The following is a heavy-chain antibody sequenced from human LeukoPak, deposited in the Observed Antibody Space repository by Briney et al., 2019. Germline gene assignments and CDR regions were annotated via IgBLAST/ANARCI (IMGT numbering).Heavy chain of an antibody. CDR3: ASPQGRYYDSSGYFKAFDI. D-gene: IGHD3-22*01. V-gene: IGHV1-18*01. CDR2: ISPYNGDT. CDR1: GYTFTNYG. Sequence: ASVKVSCKASGYTFTNYGIIWVRQAPGQGLEWMGWISPYNGDTNYVQKLQGRVTMTTVTSTSTAYMELRSLRSDDTAVYYCASPQGRYYDSSGYFKAFDIWGQGTKVTVSS. J-gene: IGHJ3*02.